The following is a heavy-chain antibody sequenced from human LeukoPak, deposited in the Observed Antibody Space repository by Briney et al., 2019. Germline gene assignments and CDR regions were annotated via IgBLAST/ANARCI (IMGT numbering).Heavy chain of an antibody. J-gene: IGHJ6*02. D-gene: IGHD3-10*01. CDR1: GGTFSSYA. CDR3: ARGRVRGVIYYYYGMDV. V-gene: IGHV1-69*04. CDR2: IIPILGIA. Sequence: SVEVSCKASGGTFSSYAISWVRQAPGQGLEWMGRIIPILGIANYAQKFQGRVTITADESTSTAYMELSSLRSDDTAVYYCARGRVRGVIYYYYGMDVWGQGTTVTVSS.